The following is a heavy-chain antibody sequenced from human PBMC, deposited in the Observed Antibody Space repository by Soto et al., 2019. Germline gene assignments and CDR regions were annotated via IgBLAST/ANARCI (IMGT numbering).Heavy chain of an antibody. Sequence: EVQLVESGGGLVQPGGSLKLSCAASGFTFSDSTMHWVRQASGKGLEWVGRIRNKANSYATAYAASVKGRFTVSRDDSKNTAYLQMNGLKAEDTAVHYCTSSFVVVTAIAASWGQGTLVTVSS. V-gene: IGHV3-73*02. D-gene: IGHD2-21*02. CDR2: IRNKANSYAT. J-gene: IGHJ5*02. CDR3: TSSFVVVTAIAAS. CDR1: GFTFSDST.